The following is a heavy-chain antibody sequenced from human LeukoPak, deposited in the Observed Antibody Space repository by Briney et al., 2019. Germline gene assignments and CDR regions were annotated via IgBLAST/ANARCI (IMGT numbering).Heavy chain of an antibody. CDR3: ARQRKGRQLVIDY. Sequence: SQTLSLTCTVSGGSISSGSYYWSWIRQPAGKGLEWIGRIYTSGSTNYNPSLKSRVTISVDTSKNQFSLKLSSVTAADTAVYYCARQRKGRQLVIDYWGQGTLVTVSS. D-gene: IGHD6-13*01. CDR1: GGSISSGSYY. V-gene: IGHV4-61*02. CDR2: IYTSGST. J-gene: IGHJ4*02.